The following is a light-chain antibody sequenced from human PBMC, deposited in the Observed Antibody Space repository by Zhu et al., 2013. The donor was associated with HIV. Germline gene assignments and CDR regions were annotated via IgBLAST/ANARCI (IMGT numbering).Light chain of an antibody. Sequence: IQMTQSPSSLSVSLGDRVTITCRASQDINDQLNWFQHKPGAPPKLLIYDAVHLETGVPSRFTASRSGTVFTFTIASLQPADVGTYYCQQYDSLPPRFTFGPGTTVDL. CDR2: DAV. J-gene: IGKJ3*01. CDR1: QDINDQ. V-gene: IGKV1-33*01. CDR3: QQYDSLPPRFT.